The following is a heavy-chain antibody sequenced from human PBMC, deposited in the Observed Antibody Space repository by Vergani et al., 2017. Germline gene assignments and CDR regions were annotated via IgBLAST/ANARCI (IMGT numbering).Heavy chain of an antibody. CDR2: IYPGDSDT. CDR1: GYSFTSYW. D-gene: IGHD6-13*01. J-gene: IGHJ5*02. Sequence: EVQLVQSGAEVKKPGESLTISCKGSGYSFTSYWIGWVRQMPGKGLEWMGIIYPGDSDTRYSPSFQGQVTISADKSISTAYLQWSSLKASDTAMYYCARHGYSSSLSPLKRGGGNWFDPWGQGTLVTVSS. V-gene: IGHV5-51*01. CDR3: ARHGYSSSLSPLKRGGGNWFDP.